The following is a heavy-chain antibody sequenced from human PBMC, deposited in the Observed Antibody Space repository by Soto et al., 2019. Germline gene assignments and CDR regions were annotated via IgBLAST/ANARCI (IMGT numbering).Heavy chain of an antibody. D-gene: IGHD1-20*01. J-gene: IGHJ5*02. CDR2: IYYSGST. CDR1: GYSISSSNW. CDR3: ARDGATEGIT. Sequence: PSETLSLTCAVSGYSISSSNWWGWIRQPPGKGLEWIGYIYYSGSTNYNPSLKSRVTISVDTSKSQFSLRLSSVTAADTAVYYCARDGATEGITWGQGTLVTVSS. V-gene: IGHV4-28*03.